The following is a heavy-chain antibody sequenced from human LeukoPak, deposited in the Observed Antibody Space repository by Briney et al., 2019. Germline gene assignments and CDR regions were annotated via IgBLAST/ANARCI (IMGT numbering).Heavy chain of an antibody. J-gene: IGHJ2*01. V-gene: IGHV4-39*01. Sequence: PSETLSLTCTVSGGSISSSSYYWGWIRRPPGKGLEWIGSIYYSGSTYYNPSLKSRVTISVDTSKNQFSLKLSSVTAADTAVYYCARLHSSSDWCFDPWGRGTLVTVSS. D-gene: IGHD6-6*01. CDR1: GGSISSSSYY. CDR2: IYYSGST. CDR3: ARLHSSSDWCFDP.